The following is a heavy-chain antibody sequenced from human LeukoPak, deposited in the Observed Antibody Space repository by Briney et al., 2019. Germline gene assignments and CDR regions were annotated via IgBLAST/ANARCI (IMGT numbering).Heavy chain of an antibody. CDR3: ARAAWNGGGGFDP. Sequence: SETLSPTCAVYNGSFSGYHWSWIRQSPERGLEWIGEVNHGGDTNYNPSLRSRVAISLDTSKNHFSLKLRSVTAADTAVYNCARAAWNGGGGFDPWGQGTLVTVSS. V-gene: IGHV4-34*01. CDR1: NGSFSGYH. CDR2: VNHGGDT. D-gene: IGHD3-16*01. J-gene: IGHJ5*02.